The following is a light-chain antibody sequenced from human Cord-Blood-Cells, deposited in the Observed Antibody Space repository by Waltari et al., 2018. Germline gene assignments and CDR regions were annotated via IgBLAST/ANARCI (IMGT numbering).Light chain of an antibody. CDR2: GAS. V-gene: IGKV3-20*01. J-gene: IGKJ2*01. CDR3: QQYGSSPYT. Sequence: ELVLTLSLGTLSLSPGERATLSGRASQSVSSSYLAWYHQKPGQAPRLLIYGASSRAPGIPDRFSGSGSGADFTLTISRLEPEEFAVYYCQQYGSSPYTFGHGTKLEI. CDR1: QSVSSSY.